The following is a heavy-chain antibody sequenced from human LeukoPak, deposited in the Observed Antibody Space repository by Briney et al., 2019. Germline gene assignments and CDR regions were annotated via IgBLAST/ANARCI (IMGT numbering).Heavy chain of an antibody. Sequence: GGSLRLSCAASGFTFDDYTMHWVRQAPGKGLEWVSLISWDGGSTYYANSVKGRFTISRDNSKNSLYLQMNSLRTEDTALYNCAKGEVVRGRFYGMDVWGQGTTVTVSS. CDR3: AKGEVVRGRFYGMDV. V-gene: IGHV3-43*01. CDR2: ISWDGGST. CDR1: GFTFDDYT. J-gene: IGHJ6*02. D-gene: IGHD3-10*01.